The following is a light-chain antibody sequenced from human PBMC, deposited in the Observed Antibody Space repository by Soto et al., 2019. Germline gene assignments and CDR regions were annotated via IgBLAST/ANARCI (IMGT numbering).Light chain of an antibody. CDR1: KLGDKY. CDR2: QVS. J-gene: IGLJ2*01. Sequence: SYELTQPPSVSVSPGQTASITCSGDKLGDKYACWYQQKPGQSPVLVIYQVSKRPSGIPERFSGSNSGNTATLTISGTQAMDEADYYCQAWDSSTAAFGGGTKLTVL. CDR3: QAWDSSTAA. V-gene: IGLV3-1*01.